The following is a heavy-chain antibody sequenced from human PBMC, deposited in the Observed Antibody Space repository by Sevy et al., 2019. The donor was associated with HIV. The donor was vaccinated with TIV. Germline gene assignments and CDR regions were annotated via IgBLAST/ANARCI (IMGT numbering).Heavy chain of an antibody. CDR1: GFTFSNAW. D-gene: IGHD3-10*01. J-gene: IGHJ4*02. Sequence: GGSLRLSCAASGFTFSNAWMSWVRQAPGKGLEWVGRIKSKTDGGTTDYAAPVKGRFTISRDDSKNTLYLQMNSLKTEDPAIYYCTTDSRIRGLSALLDYWGQGTLVTVSS. CDR2: IKSKTDGGTT. CDR3: TTDSRIRGLSALLDY. V-gene: IGHV3-15*01.